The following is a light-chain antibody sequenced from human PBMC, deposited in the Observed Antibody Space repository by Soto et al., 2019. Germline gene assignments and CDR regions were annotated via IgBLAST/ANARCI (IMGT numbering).Light chain of an antibody. Sequence: VMTQSPATLSVSPGERATLSCRASQSVGSNLAWYQQKLGQAPRFLIFDASNRATGTPARFSGSGSGTDFTLTISSLEPEDFAVYYCQQRSNWPRTFGQGTKVDI. CDR1: QSVGSN. J-gene: IGKJ1*01. V-gene: IGKV3-11*01. CDR3: QQRSNWPRT. CDR2: DAS.